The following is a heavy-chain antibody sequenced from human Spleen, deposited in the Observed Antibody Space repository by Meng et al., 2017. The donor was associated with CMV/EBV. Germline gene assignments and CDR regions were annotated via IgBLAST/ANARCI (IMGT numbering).Heavy chain of an antibody. CDR3: AKATDFDY. Sequence: LRPSCAASGFTFSNYAMNWVRQAPGKGLEWVSGIRGDDGRTFYAGSVKGRFTISRDDSRNTLYLQMNSLRADDTAVYYCAKATDFDYWGQGTLVTVSS. V-gene: IGHV3-23*01. CDR2: IRGDDGRT. CDR1: GFTFSNYA. D-gene: IGHD4-11*01. J-gene: IGHJ4*02.